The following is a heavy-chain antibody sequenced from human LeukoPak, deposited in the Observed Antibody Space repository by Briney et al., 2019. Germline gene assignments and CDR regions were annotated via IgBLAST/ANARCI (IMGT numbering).Heavy chain of an antibody. Sequence: SETLSLTCTVSGGSISSITYYWGWIRQPPGKGLEWIGSISYSGSTYYNPSLQSRVTISVDTSKNQFSLKLSPVTAADTAVYYCARRRYNYGACAFDIWGQGTMVTVSS. D-gene: IGHD5-18*01. V-gene: IGHV4-39*01. CDR1: GGSISSITYY. J-gene: IGHJ3*02. CDR2: ISYSGST. CDR3: ARRRYNYGACAFDI.